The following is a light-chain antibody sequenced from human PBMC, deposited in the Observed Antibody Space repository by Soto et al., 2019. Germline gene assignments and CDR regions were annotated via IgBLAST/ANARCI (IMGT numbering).Light chain of an antibody. Sequence: EIVLTQSPGTLSLSPGERATLSCRASQSVSSSYLAWYQQKPGQAPRLLIYGASSRATGIPDRFSGSGSETDFTLTISRLEPEDFAVHYCQQYGSSSWTFGQGTKVEIK. J-gene: IGKJ1*01. CDR2: GAS. V-gene: IGKV3-20*01. CDR1: QSVSSSY. CDR3: QQYGSSSWT.